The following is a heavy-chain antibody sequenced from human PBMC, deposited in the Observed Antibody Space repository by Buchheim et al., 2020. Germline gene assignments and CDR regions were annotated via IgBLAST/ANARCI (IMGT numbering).Heavy chain of an antibody. CDR1: GFTFRDYA. D-gene: IGHD2/OR15-2a*01. V-gene: IGHV3-30*14. CDR2: ISYDGTNK. CDR3: AREHLSTYYFDC. Sequence: QVQLVESGGGVVQPGRSLRLSCAASGFTFRDYAMHWVRRASGKGPEWVAVISYDGTNKYFADSVKGRFTISRDNSKNTLYFQVDSLRAEDTAVYYCAREHLSTYYFDCWGQGTL. J-gene: IGHJ4*02.